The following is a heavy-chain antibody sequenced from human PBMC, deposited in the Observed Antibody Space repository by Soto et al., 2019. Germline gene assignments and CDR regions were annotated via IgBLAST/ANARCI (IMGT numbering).Heavy chain of an antibody. V-gene: IGHV1-2*02. Sequence: ASVKVSCKASGYTFTSYGITWVRQAHGQGLEWMAWINPNSGGTKYAAKFQGGVTMARDTSITTAYMELSRLRSGDTAVYCCAAVPVLRFLKWLPAYFDYWGQGTLVTVSS. CDR2: INPNSGGT. D-gene: IGHD3-3*01. CDR1: GYTFTSYG. CDR3: AAVPVLRFLKWLPAYFDY. J-gene: IGHJ4*02.